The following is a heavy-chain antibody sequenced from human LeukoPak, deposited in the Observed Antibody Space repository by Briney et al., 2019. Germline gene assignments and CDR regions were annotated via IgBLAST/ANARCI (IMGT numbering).Heavy chain of an antibody. D-gene: IGHD1-26*01. J-gene: IGHJ4*02. Sequence: GGSLRLSCAASGFTFSSYGMHWVRQAPGKGLEWVAFIRYDGDNKYYADSVKGRFTISRDNSKNTLYLQMNSLRAEDTAVYYCAKDVSGSYSNFDYWGQGTLVTVSS. CDR3: AKDVSGSYSNFDY. V-gene: IGHV3-30*02. CDR2: IRYDGDNK. CDR1: GFTFSSYG.